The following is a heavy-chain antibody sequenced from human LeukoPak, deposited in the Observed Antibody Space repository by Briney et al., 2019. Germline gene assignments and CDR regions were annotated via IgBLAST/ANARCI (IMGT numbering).Heavy chain of an antibody. CDR1: GYTLTELS. J-gene: IGHJ5*02. CDR2: FDPEDGET. CDR3: ARDAREVLLWFGEFFP. Sequence: ASVKVSCKVSGYTLTELSMHWVRQAPGKGLEWMGGFDPEDGETIYAQKFQGRVTMTEDTSTDTAYMELRSLRSDDTAVYYCARDAREVLLWFGEFFPWGQGTLVTVSS. D-gene: IGHD3-10*01. V-gene: IGHV1-24*01.